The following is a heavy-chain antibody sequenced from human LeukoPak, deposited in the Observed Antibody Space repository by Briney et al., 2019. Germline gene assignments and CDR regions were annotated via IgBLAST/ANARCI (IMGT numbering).Heavy chain of an antibody. V-gene: IGHV5-51*01. CDR3: ARRGFWSGYQHFDY. J-gene: IGHJ4*02. Sequence: GESLQISCKGSGYSFTSYWIGWLRPMPGKGLEWMGIIYPGDSDTRYSPSFQGQVTISADKSISTAYLQWSSLKASDTAMYYCARRGFWSGYQHFDYWGQGTLVTVSS. CDR2: IYPGDSDT. D-gene: IGHD3-3*01. CDR1: GYSFTSYW.